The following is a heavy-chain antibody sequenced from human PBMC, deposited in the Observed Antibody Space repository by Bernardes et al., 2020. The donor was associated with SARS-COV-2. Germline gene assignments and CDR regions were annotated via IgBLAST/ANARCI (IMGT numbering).Heavy chain of an antibody. CDR3: AKLQAILWIRPFNSGMDL. CDR2: ISYEGSKK. Sequence: GGSLRLSCAASGFTFNNFGMHWVRQAPGRGLEWVAVISYEGSKKYYADALEGRFTISKDSSKNTVYLQMNNLRTEDTAIYYCAKLQAILWIRPFNSGMDLWGQGTTVTVSS. V-gene: IGHV3-30*18. CDR1: GFTFNNFG. D-gene: IGHD5-18*01. J-gene: IGHJ6*02.